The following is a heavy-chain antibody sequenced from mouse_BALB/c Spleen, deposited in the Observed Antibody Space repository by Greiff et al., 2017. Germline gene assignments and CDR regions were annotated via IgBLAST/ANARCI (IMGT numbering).Heavy chain of an antibody. CDR1: GFTFSSYA. Sequence: EVKLQESGGGLVKPGGSLKLSCAASGFTFSSYAMSWVRQSPEKRLEWVAEISSGGSYTYYPDTVTGRFTISRDNAKNTLYLEMSSLRSEDTAMYYCAKPYDYDGVPFAYWGQGTLVTVSA. CDR3: AKPYDYDGVPFAY. CDR2: ISSGGSYT. J-gene: IGHJ3*01. D-gene: IGHD2-4*01. V-gene: IGHV5-9-4*01.